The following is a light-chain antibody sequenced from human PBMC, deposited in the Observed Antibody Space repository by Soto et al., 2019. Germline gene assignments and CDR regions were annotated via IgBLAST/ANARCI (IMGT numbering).Light chain of an antibody. Sequence: EIVLKQSTATLSLSPGERATLSCRASQSVSSFLAWYQHTHGQAPRILIYGASNRDTGIPGRFSGSGSVTDFTLTISRLEPEDVAVYYCQQRSNWPITFGQGTRLEIK. J-gene: IGKJ5*01. CDR2: GAS. CDR1: QSVSSF. V-gene: IGKV3-11*01. CDR3: QQRSNWPIT.